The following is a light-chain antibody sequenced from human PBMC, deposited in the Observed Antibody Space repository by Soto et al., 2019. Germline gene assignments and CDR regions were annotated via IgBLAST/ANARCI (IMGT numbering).Light chain of an antibody. CDR2: GAS. CDR3: QQYNSYWT. J-gene: IGKJ1*01. V-gene: IGKV3D-15*01. CDR1: QSVSSN. Sequence: EIVMTQSPATLTVSPGERATLSCRASQSVSSNLAWYQQKPGQAPRLLIDGASTRATGIPARFSGRGSGTEFTLTISSLQPDDFATYYCQQYNSYWTFGQGTKVDIK.